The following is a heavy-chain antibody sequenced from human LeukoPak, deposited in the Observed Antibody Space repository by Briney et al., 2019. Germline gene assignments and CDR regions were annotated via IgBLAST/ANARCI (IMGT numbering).Heavy chain of an antibody. D-gene: IGHD3-16*01. V-gene: IGHV3-30-3*01. CDR3: ARGSGGVGASLPY. CDR1: GFTFSSYW. CDR2: ISYDGSNK. Sequence: HAGGSLRLSCAASGFTFSSYWMSWVRQAPGKGLEWVAVISYDGSNKYYADSVKGRFTISRDNSKNTLYLQMISLRAEDTAIYYCARGSGGVGASLPYWGQGALVTVSS. J-gene: IGHJ4*02.